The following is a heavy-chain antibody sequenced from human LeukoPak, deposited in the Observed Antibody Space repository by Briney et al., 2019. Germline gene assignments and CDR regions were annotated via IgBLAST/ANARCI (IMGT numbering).Heavy chain of an antibody. CDR3: ARRLLGYCSGGSCYFGWFDP. V-gene: IGHV4-34*01. CDR1: GGSFSGYC. Sequence: PSETLSLTCAVYGGSFSGYCWSWIRQPPGRGLEWIGEINHSGSTNYNPSLKSRVTISVDTSKNQFSLKLSSVTAADTAVYYCARRLLGYCSGGSCYFGWFDPWGQGTLVTVSS. J-gene: IGHJ5*02. D-gene: IGHD2-15*01. CDR2: INHSGST.